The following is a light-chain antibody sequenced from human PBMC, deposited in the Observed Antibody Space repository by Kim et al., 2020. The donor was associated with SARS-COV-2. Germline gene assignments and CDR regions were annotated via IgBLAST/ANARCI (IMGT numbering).Light chain of an antibody. CDR2: VAS. J-gene: IGKJ5*01. Sequence: EIVMTQSPATLSLSPGERATLSCRASQSVSTNLAWYQQKPGQAPRLLIYVASTRATGIPARFSGSGSGTEFTLTISSLQSEDFALYYCHQYNHWPRGTFGQGTRLEIK. CDR1: QSVSTN. V-gene: IGKV3-15*01. CDR3: HQYNHWPRGT.